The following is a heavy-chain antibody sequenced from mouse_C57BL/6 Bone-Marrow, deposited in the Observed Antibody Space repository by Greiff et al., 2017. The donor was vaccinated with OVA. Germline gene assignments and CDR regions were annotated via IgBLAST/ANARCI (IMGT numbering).Heavy chain of an antibody. D-gene: IGHD1-1*02. CDR3: ARGTYYGRSFDY. Sequence: VQLKESGPELVKPGASVKIPCKASGYTFTDYNMDWVKQSHGKSLEWIGDINPNNGGTIYNQKFKGKATLTVDKSSSTDYMELRSLTSEDTAVYYCARGTYYGRSFDYWGQGTTLTVSS. J-gene: IGHJ2*01. CDR1: GYTFTDYN. V-gene: IGHV1-18*01. CDR2: INPNNGGT.